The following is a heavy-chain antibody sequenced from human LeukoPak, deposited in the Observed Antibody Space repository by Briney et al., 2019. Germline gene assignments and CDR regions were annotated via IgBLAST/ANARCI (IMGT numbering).Heavy chain of an antibody. CDR2: TSCSSSTL. Sequence: PGGSLRLACSGYGFTFSDYYMSWIRQAPGRGLEWVSYTSCSSSTLYYTDSVKGRFTISRDNDKNSLYLQMNSLRAEDTAVYFCARGGGPRMATIFWGQGTLVTVSS. D-gene: IGHD5-24*01. CDR3: ARGGGPRMATIF. V-gene: IGHV3-11*01. CDR1: GFTFSDYY. J-gene: IGHJ4*02.